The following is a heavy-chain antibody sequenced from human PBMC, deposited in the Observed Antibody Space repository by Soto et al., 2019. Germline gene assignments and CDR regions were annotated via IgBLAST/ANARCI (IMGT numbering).Heavy chain of an antibody. Sequence: GESLKISCKGSGYSFTSYWIGWVRQMPGKGLEWMGIIYPGDSDTRYSPSFQGQVTISADKSISTAYLQWSSLKASDTAMYYCARPNLVGYYDSSGYYIWGQGTMVTVSS. V-gene: IGHV5-51*01. CDR2: IYPGDSDT. CDR3: ARPNLVGYYDSSGYYI. D-gene: IGHD3-22*01. J-gene: IGHJ3*02. CDR1: GYSFTSYW.